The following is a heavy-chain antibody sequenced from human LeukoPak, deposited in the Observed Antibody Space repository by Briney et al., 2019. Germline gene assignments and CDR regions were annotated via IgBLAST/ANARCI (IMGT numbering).Heavy chain of an antibody. V-gene: IGHV4-31*03. CDR3: ARGVPPHSENIAAAGSGLFDY. CDR1: GGSISSGGYY. J-gene: IGHJ4*02. CDR2: IYYSGST. Sequence: PSQTLPLTCTVSGGSISSGGYYWSWIRQHPGKGLEWIGYIYYSGSTYYNPSLKSRVTISVDTSKNQFSLKLSSVTAADTAVYYCARGVPPHSENIAAAGSGLFDYWGQGALVTVSS. D-gene: IGHD6-13*01.